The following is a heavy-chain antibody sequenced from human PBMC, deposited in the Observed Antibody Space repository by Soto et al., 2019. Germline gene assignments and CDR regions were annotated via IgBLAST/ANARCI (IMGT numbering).Heavy chain of an antibody. CDR3: ARDSLGGPLLSTIHFDH. Sequence: ASVKVSCKASGYTFINYGISWVRQAPGQGFEWLGWINVYNGDINYAQNFQDRVTMTADTSTSTAYMELRSLRPGDTALYFCARDSLGGPLLSTIHFDHWGQGTPVTSPQ. J-gene: IGHJ5*02. V-gene: IGHV1-18*01. CDR1: GYTFINYG. D-gene: IGHD1-26*01. CDR2: INVYNGDI.